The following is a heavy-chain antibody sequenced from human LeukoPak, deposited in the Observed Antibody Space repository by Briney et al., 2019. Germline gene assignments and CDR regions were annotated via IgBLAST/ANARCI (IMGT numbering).Heavy chain of an antibody. CDR2: ISSSSGYI. CDR1: GFSLSSHA. V-gene: IGHV3-21*01. Sequence: GGSLRLSGAASGFSLSSHAMNWVRQAPGKGLEWVSSISSSSGYIYYADSVKGRFTISRDNAKNSLYLQMNSLRAEDTAVYYCASAVGYGGNSVYFDYWGQGTLVTVSS. J-gene: IGHJ4*02. D-gene: IGHD4-23*01. CDR3: ASAVGYGGNSVYFDY.